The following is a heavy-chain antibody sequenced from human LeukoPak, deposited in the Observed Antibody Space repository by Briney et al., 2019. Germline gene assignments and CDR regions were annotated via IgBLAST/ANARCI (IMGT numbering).Heavy chain of an antibody. D-gene: IGHD6-13*01. J-gene: IGHJ6*02. CDR3: AREGAAGTYRAYYYYYGMDV. CDR2: IKQDGSEK. V-gene: IGHV3-7*01. Sequence: PGGSLRLSCAASGFTFSSYWMSWVRQAPGKGLEWVANIKQDGSEKYYVDSVKGRFTISRDNAKNSLYLQMNSLRAGDTAVYYCAREGAAGTYRAYYYYYGMDVWGQGTTVTVSS. CDR1: GFTFSSYW.